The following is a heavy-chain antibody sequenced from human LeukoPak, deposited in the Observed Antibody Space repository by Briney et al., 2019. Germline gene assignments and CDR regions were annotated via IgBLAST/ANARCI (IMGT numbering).Heavy chain of an antibody. CDR1: GFTFSSYA. CDR3: ARDLVVAAHYYYYGMDV. D-gene: IGHD2-15*01. J-gene: IGHJ6*02. Sequence: GGSLRLSCAASGFTFSSYAMHWVRQAPGKGLEWVAVISYDGSNKYYADSVKGRFTISRDNSKNTLYLQMNSLRAEDTAVYYCARDLVVAAHYYYYGMDVWGQGTTVTVSS. V-gene: IGHV3-30-3*01. CDR2: ISYDGSNK.